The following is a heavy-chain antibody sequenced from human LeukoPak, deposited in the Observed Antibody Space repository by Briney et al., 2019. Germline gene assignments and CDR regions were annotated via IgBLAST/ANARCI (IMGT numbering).Heavy chain of an antibody. V-gene: IGHV3-23*01. Sequence: GGSLRLSCAASGFTFSSYAMSWVRQAPGKGLEWVSAISGSGGSTYYADSVKGRFTISRDNSKNTLYLQMNSLRAEDTAVYYYAKDPPEVVVPAAISDYWGQGTLVTVSS. CDR3: AKDPPEVVVPAAISDY. CDR2: ISGSGGST. D-gene: IGHD2-2*01. J-gene: IGHJ4*02. CDR1: GFTFSSYA.